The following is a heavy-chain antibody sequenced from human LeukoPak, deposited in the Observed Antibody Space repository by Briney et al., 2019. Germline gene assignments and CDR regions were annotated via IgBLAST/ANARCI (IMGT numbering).Heavy chain of an antibody. J-gene: IGHJ5*02. D-gene: IGHD6-13*01. CDR3: ARGSLGYSSSWYLWRFDP. CDR2: ISYDGSNI. CDR1: GFTFSSYV. V-gene: IGHV3-30-3*01. Sequence: GGSLRLSCAASGFTFSSYVMHWVRQAPGKGLEWVAVISYDGSNIYYADSVKGRFTISRDNSKNTLYLQMNSLRSDDTAVYYCARGSLGYSSSWYLWRFDPWGQGTLATVSS.